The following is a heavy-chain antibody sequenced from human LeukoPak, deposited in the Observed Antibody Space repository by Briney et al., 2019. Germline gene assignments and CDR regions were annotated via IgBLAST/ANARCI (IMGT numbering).Heavy chain of an antibody. J-gene: IGHJ5*02. V-gene: IGHV4-59*11. CDR1: GVSINSHY. CDR2: IYDSGSA. CDR3: ARDLVGSYDGWFDP. D-gene: IGHD5-18*01. Sequence: PSETLSLTCTVSGVSINSHYWSWIRQPPGKGLEWIGFIYDSGSANYKSSLKSRVTMTVDTSKNQFSLKLNSVTAADTAVYYCARDLVGSYDGWFDPWGQGTLVTVSS.